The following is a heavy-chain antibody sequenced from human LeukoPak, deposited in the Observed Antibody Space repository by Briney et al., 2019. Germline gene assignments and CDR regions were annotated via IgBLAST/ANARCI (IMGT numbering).Heavy chain of an antibody. CDR2: INHSGST. J-gene: IGHJ4*02. CDR3: ARVRRYCSGGSCYSSTFDY. CDR1: GGSFSGYY. Sequence: SETLSLTCAVYGGSFSGYYWSWIRQPPGKGLEWIGEINHSGSTNYNPSLKSRVTISVDTSKNQFSLTLSSVTAADTAVYYCARVRRYCSGGSCYSSTFDYWGQGTLVTVSS. V-gene: IGHV4-34*01. D-gene: IGHD2-15*01.